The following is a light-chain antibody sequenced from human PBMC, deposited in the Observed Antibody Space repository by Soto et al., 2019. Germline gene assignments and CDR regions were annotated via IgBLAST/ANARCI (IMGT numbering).Light chain of an antibody. V-gene: IGKV1-6*01. CDR2: AAS. CDR1: QGIRNE. CDR3: LQDHNYPRT. J-gene: IGKJ1*01. Sequence: AIQMTQSPSSLSASVGDGVTITCRASQGIRNELGWYQQKPGKVPKFLIYAASTLQSGVPSRFSGSGSGTDFTLTISSLQPEDFATYYCLQDHNYPRTFGQGTKVEIK.